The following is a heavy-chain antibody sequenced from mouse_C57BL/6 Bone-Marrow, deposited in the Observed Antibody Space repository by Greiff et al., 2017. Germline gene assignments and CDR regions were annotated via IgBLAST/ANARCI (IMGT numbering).Heavy chain of an antibody. CDR2: IYPGSGST. Sequence: VQLQQPGAELVKPGASVKMSCKASGYTFTSYWITWVQQRPGQGLEWIGDIYPGSGSTNYNEKFKSKATLTVDTSTCTAYMQISSLTSEDSAVFFCARPSSVNYLYFGVWGTGTTVPVSS. J-gene: IGHJ1*03. CDR3: ARPSSVNYLYFGV. D-gene: IGHD6-1*01. V-gene: IGHV1-55*01. CDR1: GYTFTSYW.